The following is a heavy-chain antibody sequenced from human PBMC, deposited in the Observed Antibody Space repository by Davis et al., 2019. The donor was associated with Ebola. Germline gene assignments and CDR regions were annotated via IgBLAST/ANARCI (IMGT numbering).Heavy chain of an antibody. D-gene: IGHD5-12*01. J-gene: IGHJ4*02. CDR1: GGSISSYY. V-gene: IGHV4-59*08. Sequence: MPSETLSLTCTVSGGSISSYYWSWIRQPPGKGLEWIGYIYYSGSTYYNPSLKSRVTISVDTSKNQFSLKLSSVTAADTAVYYCARSHIVATMPFDYWGQGTLVTVSS. CDR2: IYYSGST. CDR3: ARSHIVATMPFDY.